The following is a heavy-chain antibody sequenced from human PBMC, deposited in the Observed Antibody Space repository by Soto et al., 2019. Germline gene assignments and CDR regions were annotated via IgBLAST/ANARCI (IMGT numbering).Heavy chain of an antibody. D-gene: IGHD3-3*01. CDR3: ATSDSTDYDFWSGSWFDP. CDR1: GGSMSSSSYY. J-gene: IGHJ5*02. V-gene: IGHV4-39*01. Sequence: SXTLSLTCTVSGGSMSSSSYYWCWIRQPPGKGLEWIGSIYYSGSTYYNPSLKSRVTISVDTSKNQFSLKLSSVTAADTAVYYCATSDSTDYDFWSGSWFDPWGQGTLVTVSS. CDR2: IYYSGST.